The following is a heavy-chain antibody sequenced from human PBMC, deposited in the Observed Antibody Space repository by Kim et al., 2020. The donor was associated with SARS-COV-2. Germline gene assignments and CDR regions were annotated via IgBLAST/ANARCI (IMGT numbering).Heavy chain of an antibody. CDR2: IVPSLGTT. CDR3: ARGGPISGAAIPPNSWFDP. Sequence: SVKVSCKASGGAFSSHAIAWVRQAPGQGLEWMGAIVPSLGTTNYAQNFQGTVSITAAVSPSTVYMELFSLRPEDTALYYCARGGPISGAAIPPNSWFDPWGQGTLVAVSS. D-gene: IGHD3-3*01. CDR1: GGAFSSHA. V-gene: IGHV1-69*13. J-gene: IGHJ5*02.